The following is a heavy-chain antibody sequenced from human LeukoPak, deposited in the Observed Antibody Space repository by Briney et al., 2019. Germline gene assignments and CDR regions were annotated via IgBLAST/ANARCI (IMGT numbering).Heavy chain of an antibody. D-gene: IGHD3-3*01. Sequence: SETLSLTCTVSGGSISSSSYYWGWIRQPPGKGLEWIGSIYYSGSTYYNPSLKSRVTISVDTSKNQFSLKLSSVTAADTAVYYCATSSGLPEHYFDYWGQGTLVTVSS. CDR2: IYYSGST. V-gene: IGHV4-39*07. CDR1: GGSISSSSYY. J-gene: IGHJ4*02. CDR3: ATSSGLPEHYFDY.